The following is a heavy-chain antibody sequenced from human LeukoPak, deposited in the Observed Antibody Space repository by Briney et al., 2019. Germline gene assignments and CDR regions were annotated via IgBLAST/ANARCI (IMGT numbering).Heavy chain of an antibody. Sequence: ASVKVSCKASGYTFTGYYMHWVRQAPGQGLEWMGWINPNSGGTNCAQEFQGRVTMTRDTSISTAYMELSSLRSDDTAVYYCARGRDWLPDYWGQGTLVTVSS. CDR1: GYTFTGYY. J-gene: IGHJ4*02. V-gene: IGHV1-2*02. CDR3: ARGRDWLPDY. D-gene: IGHD3-9*01. CDR2: INPNSGGT.